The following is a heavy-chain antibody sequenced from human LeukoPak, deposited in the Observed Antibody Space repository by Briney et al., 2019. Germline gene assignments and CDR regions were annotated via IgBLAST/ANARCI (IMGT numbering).Heavy chain of an antibody. CDR1: GFTFSSYA. CDR2: ISGSGGST. J-gene: IGHJ4*02. V-gene: IGHV3-23*01. D-gene: IGHD6-13*01. CDR3: AKDLGAAADHYFDY. Sequence: GGSLRLSCAASGFTFSSYAMSWVRQAPGMGLEGVSAISGSGGSTYYADSVKGRFTISRDNSKNTLYLQMNSLRAEDTAVYYCAKDLGAAADHYFDYWGQGTLVTVSS.